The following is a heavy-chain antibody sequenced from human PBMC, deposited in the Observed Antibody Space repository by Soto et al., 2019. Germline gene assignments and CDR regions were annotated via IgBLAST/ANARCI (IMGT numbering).Heavy chain of an antibody. Sequence: PGGSLRLSCAASGCPFIDYYISWIRQAPGKGPECVSYISSSGSAIYYADSVRGRFTISRDNAKNSLYLQMNSLRVEDTAVYYCANPGKGVPGDNDLLTGYLADWGQGTLVTVSS. V-gene: IGHV3-11*01. CDR1: GCPFIDYY. J-gene: IGHJ4*02. CDR3: ANPGKGVPGDNDLLTGYLAD. D-gene: IGHD3-9*01. CDR2: ISSSGSAI.